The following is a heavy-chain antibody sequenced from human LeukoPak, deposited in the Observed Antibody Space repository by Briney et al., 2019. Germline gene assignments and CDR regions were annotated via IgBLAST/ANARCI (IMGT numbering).Heavy chain of an antibody. CDR2: INPNSGGT. Sequence: GASVKVSCKASGYTFTGYYMHWVRQAPGQGLEWMGWINPNSGGTNYAQKFQGRVTMTRDTSISTAYMELSRLRSDDTAVYYCARDRAPLMITFGGVIVIPKVGDYYYGMDVWGQGTKVTVSS. D-gene: IGHD3-16*02. J-gene: IGHJ6*02. CDR1: GYTFTGYY. V-gene: IGHV1-2*02. CDR3: ARDRAPLMITFGGVIVIPKVGDYYYGMDV.